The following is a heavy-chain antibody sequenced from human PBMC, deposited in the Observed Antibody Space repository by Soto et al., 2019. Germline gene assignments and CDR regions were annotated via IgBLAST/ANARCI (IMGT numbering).Heavy chain of an antibody. V-gene: IGHV4-28*03. CDR1: GYSISSSNW. Sequence: KPSETLSLTCAVSGYSISSSNWWGWIRQPPGKGLEWIGYIYYSGSTYYNPSLKSRVTMSVDTSKNQFSLKLSSVTAVDTAVYYCARGSSWYRDNWFDPWGQGTQVTVSS. CDR2: IYYSGST. CDR3: ARGSSWYRDNWFDP. J-gene: IGHJ5*02. D-gene: IGHD6-13*01.